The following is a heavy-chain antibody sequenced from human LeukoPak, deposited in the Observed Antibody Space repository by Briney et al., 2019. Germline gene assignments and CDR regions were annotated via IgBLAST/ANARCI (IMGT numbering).Heavy chain of an antibody. Sequence: GGSLRLSCAASGFTFSSYAMHWVRQAPGKGLEWVGRIKSKTDGGTTDYAAPVKGRFTISRDDSKNTPYLQMNSLKTEDTAVYYCTTDSNYYGSGSYVNYYYYYMDVWGKGTTVTVSS. CDR3: TTDSNYYGSGSYVNYYYYYMDV. D-gene: IGHD3-10*01. CDR2: IKSKTDGGTT. V-gene: IGHV3-15*01. J-gene: IGHJ6*03. CDR1: GFTFSSYA.